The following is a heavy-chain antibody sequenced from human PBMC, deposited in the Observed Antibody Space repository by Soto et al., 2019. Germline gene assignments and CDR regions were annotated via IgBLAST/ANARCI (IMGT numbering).Heavy chain of an antibody. CDR3: AKDPLPI. J-gene: IGHJ3*02. V-gene: IGHV3-48*01. Sequence: GGSLRLSCAASGFTFSNYRMNWVRQAPGKGLEWVSYISSSGSTTYYADSVKGRFTISRDNAKNSLYLQMNGLRVEDTAMYYCAKDPLPIWGQGTMVTVSS. CDR2: ISSSGSTT. CDR1: GFTFSNYR.